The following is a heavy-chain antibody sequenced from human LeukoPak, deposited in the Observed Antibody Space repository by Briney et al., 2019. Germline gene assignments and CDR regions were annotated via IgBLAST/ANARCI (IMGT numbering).Heavy chain of an antibody. CDR2: INPNSGGT. CDR3: ASPGPLVVAATLGRYTYYGMDV. J-gene: IGHJ6*02. CDR1: GYIFTDYY. D-gene: IGHD2-15*01. V-gene: IGHV1/OR15-1*04. Sequence: GASVKVSCKASGYIFTDYYMHWVRQAPGQELGWMGRINPNSGGTNYAQKFQGRVTMTTDTSTSTAYMELRSLRSDDTAVYYCASPGPLVVAATLGRYTYYGMDVWGQGTTVTVSS.